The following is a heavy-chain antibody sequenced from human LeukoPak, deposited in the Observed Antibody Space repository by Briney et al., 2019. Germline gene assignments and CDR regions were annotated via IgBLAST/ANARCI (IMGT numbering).Heavy chain of an antibody. D-gene: IGHD2-21*02. CDR3: ARDVLICGGDCSTSNWFDP. V-gene: IGHV7-4-1*02. CDR1: GYTFTSYA. CDR2: INTNTGNP. Sequence: ASVKVSCKASGYTFTSYAMNWVRQAPGQGLEWMGWINTNTGNPTYAQGFTGRFVFSLDTSVSTAYLQISSLKAEDTAVYYCARDVLICGGDCSTSNWFDPWGQGTLVTVSS. J-gene: IGHJ5*02.